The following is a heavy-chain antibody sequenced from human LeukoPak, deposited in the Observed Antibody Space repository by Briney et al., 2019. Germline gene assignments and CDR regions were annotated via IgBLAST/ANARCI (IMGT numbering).Heavy chain of an antibody. CDR3: ARELHVERDDY. D-gene: IGHD1-1*01. J-gene: IGHJ4*02. V-gene: IGHV1-18*01. Sequence: AASVKVSCKASGFVFTSYGFTWVRQAPGQGVEWMGWISANDGKTHYSEKHQGRVTMSTDTVTSTAYMELRSLRSDDTAVYYCARELHVERDDYWGQGTLVTVSS. CDR1: GFVFTSYG. CDR2: ISANDGKT.